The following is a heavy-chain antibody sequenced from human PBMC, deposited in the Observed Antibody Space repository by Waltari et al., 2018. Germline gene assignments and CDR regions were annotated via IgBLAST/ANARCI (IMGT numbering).Heavy chain of an antibody. CDR1: GGTFSSYA. D-gene: IGHD3-3*01. CDR3: ARGPSDTIFGVVNYFDY. V-gene: IGHV1-69*10. CDR2: IIPILGIA. Sequence: QVQLVQSGAEVKKPGSSVKVSCKASGGTFSSYAISWVRQAPGQGLEWRGGIIPILGIANYAQKFQGRVTITADKSTSTAYMELSSLRSEDTAVYYCARGPSDTIFGVVNYFDYWGQGTLVTVSS. J-gene: IGHJ4*02.